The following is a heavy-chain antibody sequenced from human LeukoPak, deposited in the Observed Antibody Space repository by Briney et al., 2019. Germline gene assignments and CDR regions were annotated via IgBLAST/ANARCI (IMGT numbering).Heavy chain of an antibody. V-gene: IGHV3-9*01. CDR3: ARDRGRYYYGSGSYSFYNWFDP. CDR1: GFTFDDYA. J-gene: IGHJ5*02. D-gene: IGHD3-10*01. Sequence: GGSLRLSCAASGFTFDDYAMHWVRQAPGKGLEWVSGINWNSGSIGYADSVKGRFTISRDNAKNSLYLQMNSLRAEDTAVYYCARDRGRYYYGSGSYSFYNWFDPWGQGTLVTVSS. CDR2: INWNSGSI.